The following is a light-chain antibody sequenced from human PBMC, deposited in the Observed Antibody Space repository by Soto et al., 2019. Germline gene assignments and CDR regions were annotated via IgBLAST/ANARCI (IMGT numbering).Light chain of an antibody. J-gene: IGKJ2*01. CDR1: QSVSSTY. CDR3: QQYGSSPLT. Sequence: EIVLTQSPGTLSLSPGERATLSCRASQSVSSTYFAWYQQKPGQALRLLIYGAASRATGIPDRFSGSGSGTDFTLTISRLEPEDFAVYYCQQYGSSPLTFGQGTKLEIK. CDR2: GAA. V-gene: IGKV3-20*01.